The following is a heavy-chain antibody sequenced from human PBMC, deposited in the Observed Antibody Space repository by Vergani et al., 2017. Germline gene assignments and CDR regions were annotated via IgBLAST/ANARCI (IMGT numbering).Heavy chain of an antibody. CDR3: ARANYYDSSGYYSRVYYFDY. D-gene: IGHD3-22*01. CDR1: GGSISSYY. Sequence: QVQLHESGPGLVKPSETLSLTCTVSGGSISSYYWSWIRQPPGKGLEWIGYIYYSGSTNYNPSLKSRVTISVDTSKNQFSLKLSSVTAADTAVYYCARANYYDSSGYYSRVYYFDYWGQGTLVTVSS. V-gene: IGHV4-59*01. CDR2: IYYSGST. J-gene: IGHJ4*02.